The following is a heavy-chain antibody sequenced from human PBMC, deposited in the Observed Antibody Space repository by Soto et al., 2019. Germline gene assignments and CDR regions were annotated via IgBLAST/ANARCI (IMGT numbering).Heavy chain of an antibody. CDR1: GYSFTSYA. Sequence: GASVKVSCKASGYSFTSYAIHWVRQAPGQRLEWMGWINAGNGNTKIPQKFQGRVTITRDTSASTAYMELRSLRSDDTAVYYCARDPRNAITIFGVVRNYGMDVWGQGTTVTVSS. V-gene: IGHV1-3*01. CDR2: INAGNGNT. J-gene: IGHJ6*02. D-gene: IGHD3-3*01. CDR3: ARDPRNAITIFGVVRNYGMDV.